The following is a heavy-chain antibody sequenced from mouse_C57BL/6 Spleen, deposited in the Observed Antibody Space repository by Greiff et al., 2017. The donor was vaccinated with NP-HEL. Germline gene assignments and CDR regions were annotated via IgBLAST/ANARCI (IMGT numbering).Heavy chain of an antibody. Sequence: EVQLVESGGGLVQPGGSLKLSCAASGFTFSDYYMYWVRQTPEKRLEWVAYISNGGGSTYYPDTVKGRFTISRDNAKNTLYLQMSRLKSEDTAMYYCARLSIYYYGSSYGYFDVWGTGTTVTVSS. CDR1: GFTFSDYY. V-gene: IGHV5-12*01. J-gene: IGHJ1*03. D-gene: IGHD1-1*01. CDR3: ARLSIYYYGSSYGYFDV. CDR2: ISNGGGST.